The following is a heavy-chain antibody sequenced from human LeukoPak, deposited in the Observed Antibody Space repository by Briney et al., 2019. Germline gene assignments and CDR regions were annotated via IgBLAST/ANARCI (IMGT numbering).Heavy chain of an antibody. CDR3: ARVGELLWFGELFDY. J-gene: IGHJ4*02. D-gene: IGHD3-10*01. CDR1: GYTFTSYA. V-gene: IGHV1-3*01. Sequence: ASVKVSCKASGYTFTSYAMHWVRQAPGQRLEWMGWINAGNGNTKYSQKFQGRVTITRDTSASTAYMELSSLRSEDTAVYYCARVGELLWFGELFDYWGQGTLVTVSS. CDR2: INAGNGNT.